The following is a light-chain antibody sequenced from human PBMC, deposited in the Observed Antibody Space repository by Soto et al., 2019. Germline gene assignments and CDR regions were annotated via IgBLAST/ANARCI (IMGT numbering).Light chain of an antibody. CDR2: LHGDGSH. CDR1: SGHTTYA. J-gene: IGLJ2*01. CDR3: QTWSTGIQV. Sequence: QLVLTQSPSASASLGASVKLTCTLSSGHTTYAIAWHQQQPEKGPRYLMKLHGDGSHTKGDGIPDRFSGSSSGAERYLTISSLQSEDEADYYCQTWSTGIQVFGGGTKVTVL. V-gene: IGLV4-69*01.